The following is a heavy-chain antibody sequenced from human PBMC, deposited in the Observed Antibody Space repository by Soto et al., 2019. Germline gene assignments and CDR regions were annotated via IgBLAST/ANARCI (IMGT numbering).Heavy chain of an antibody. J-gene: IGHJ5*02. D-gene: IGHD1-20*01. CDR1: GGTFSSYA. V-gene: IGHV1-69*01. Sequence: QVQLVQSGAEVKKPGSSVKVSCKASGGTFSSYAISWVRQAPGQGLEWMGGIIPIFGTSNYAQKFQGRVTITADESTSTAYMEVCSLSTEDTAVYYCARSGIIVGYWFDPWGQGTLVTVSS. CDR2: IIPIFGTS. CDR3: ARSGIIVGYWFDP.